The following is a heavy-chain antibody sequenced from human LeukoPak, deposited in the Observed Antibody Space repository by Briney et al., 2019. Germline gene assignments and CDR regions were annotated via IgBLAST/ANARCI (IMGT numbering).Heavy chain of an antibody. CDR3: TTDQIVVVTPSFDY. CDR1: GVTFSNAW. D-gene: IGHD3-22*01. Sequence: GGSLRLSCAASGVTFSNAWMSWVRQAPGKGLEWVGRIKSKTDGGKTDYAAHVKGRFTISRDDSKNTLYLQMNSLKTEDTAVYYCTTDQIVVVTPSFDYWGQGTLVTVSS. J-gene: IGHJ4*02. CDR2: IKSKTDGGKT. V-gene: IGHV3-15*01.